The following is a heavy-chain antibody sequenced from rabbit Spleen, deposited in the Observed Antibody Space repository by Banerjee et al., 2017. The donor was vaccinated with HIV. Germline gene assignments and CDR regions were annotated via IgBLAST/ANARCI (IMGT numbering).Heavy chain of an antibody. Sequence: QLEESAGCLVQPGGSLKLSCKASGFTLSSYYMNWVRQAPGKGLEWIGYIDPVFGITYYANWVNGRFSISRENAQNTVFLQMTSLTAADTATYFCARDGAGGSYFALWGQGTLVTAS. CDR1: GFTLSSYY. V-gene: IGHV1S7*01. CDR3: ARDGAGGSYFAL. J-gene: IGHJ4*01. D-gene: IGHD8-1*01. CDR2: IDPVFGIT.